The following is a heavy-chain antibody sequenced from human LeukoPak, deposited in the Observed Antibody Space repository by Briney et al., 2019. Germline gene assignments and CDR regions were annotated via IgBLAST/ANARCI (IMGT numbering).Heavy chain of an antibody. Sequence: PSETLSLTCTVSGGSISSYYWSWIRQPPGKGLEWIGYIYYSGSTNYNPSLKSRVTISVDTSKNQFSLELSSVTAADTAVYYCARGTCSGSSCYYFDYWGQGTLVTVSS. CDR3: ARGTCSGSSCYYFDY. J-gene: IGHJ4*02. CDR1: GGSISSYY. D-gene: IGHD2-15*01. V-gene: IGHV4-59*01. CDR2: IYYSGST.